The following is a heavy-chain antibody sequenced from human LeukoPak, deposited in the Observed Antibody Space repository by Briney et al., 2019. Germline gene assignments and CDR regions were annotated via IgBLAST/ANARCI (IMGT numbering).Heavy chain of an antibody. CDR3: ARVGDHYCYGMDV. CDR1: GGSISSGGYY. Sequence: SQTLSLTCTVSGGSISSGGYYWSWIRQHPGKGLEWIGYIYYSGSTYYNPSLKSRVTISVDTSKNQFSLKLSSVTAADTAVYYCARVGDHYCYGMDVWGQGTTVTVSS. V-gene: IGHV4-31*03. D-gene: IGHD3-16*01. CDR2: IYYSGST. J-gene: IGHJ6*02.